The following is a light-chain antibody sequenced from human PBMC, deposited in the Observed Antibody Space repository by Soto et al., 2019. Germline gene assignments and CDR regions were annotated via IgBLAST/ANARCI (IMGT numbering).Light chain of an antibody. Sequence: EIVLTQSPGTLSLSPGERATLSCRASQSVSNNYLAWYQQKPGQAPRLLIYGASNSATGIPDRFSGSGSGTDFTLTSSRLEHEDFAVYYCQQYGSSGTFGEGTKVEIK. V-gene: IGKV3-20*01. CDR3: QQYGSSGT. J-gene: IGKJ1*01. CDR1: QSVSNNY. CDR2: GAS.